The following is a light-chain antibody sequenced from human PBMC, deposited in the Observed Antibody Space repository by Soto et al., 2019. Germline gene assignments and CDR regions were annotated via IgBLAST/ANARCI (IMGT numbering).Light chain of an antibody. J-gene: IGKJ1*01. V-gene: IGKV1-8*01. CDR2: GAS. CDR3: QQYYSYPRT. Sequence: AIRMTQSPSSFSASTGDRVTITCRASQDITNYLAWYQQKPGKAPNLLIYGASTLQSGVPSRFSGSGSGTDFNLTISCLQSEDFATYYCQQYYSYPRTFGQGTKVEIK. CDR1: QDITNY.